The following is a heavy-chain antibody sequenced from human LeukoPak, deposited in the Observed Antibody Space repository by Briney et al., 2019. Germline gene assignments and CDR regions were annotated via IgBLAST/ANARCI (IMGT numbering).Heavy chain of an antibody. Sequence: SETLSLTCAVYGGSFSGYYWSWIRQPPGKGLEWIGEINHSGSTNYSPSLKSRVTISVDTSKNQFSLKLSSVTAADTAVYYCARASIRFSPRYFDYWGQGTLVTVSS. V-gene: IGHV4-34*01. CDR3: ARASIRFSPRYFDY. D-gene: IGHD3-3*01. J-gene: IGHJ4*02. CDR2: INHSGST. CDR1: GGSFSGYY.